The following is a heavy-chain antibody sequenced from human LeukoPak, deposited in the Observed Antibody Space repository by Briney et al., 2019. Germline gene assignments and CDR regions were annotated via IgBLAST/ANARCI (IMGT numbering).Heavy chain of an antibody. D-gene: IGHD3-16*01. CDR2: IYPGDSDT. CDR3: AIRGSLVSDYSYDMDV. J-gene: IGHJ6*02. V-gene: IGHV5-51*01. Sequence: GESLKISCQGSGYSFTSYWIGWVRQMPGKGLEWMGIIYPGDSDTRYSPSFQGQVTISADKSISTAYLQWSSLKASDTAMYYCAIRGSLVSDYSYDMDVWGQGTTVTVSS. CDR1: GYSFTSYW.